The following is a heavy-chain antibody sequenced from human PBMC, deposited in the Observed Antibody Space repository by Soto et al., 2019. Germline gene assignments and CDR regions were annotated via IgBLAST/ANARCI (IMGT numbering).Heavy chain of an antibody. V-gene: IGHV4-39*01. D-gene: IGHD6-19*01. CDR1: GGSITSSSYY. CDR3: MVGSAWKDFDS. Sequence: QLQLQESGPGLVKPSETLSLTCTVSGGSITSSSYYWGWIRQPPGKGLEWIGYIYYSGTTYYNPSLKSRVTSGVDASNNQFPLKVGSVTAGGTAVYYWMVGSAWKDFDSWGQGTLVTVSS. CDR2: IYYSGTT. J-gene: IGHJ4*02.